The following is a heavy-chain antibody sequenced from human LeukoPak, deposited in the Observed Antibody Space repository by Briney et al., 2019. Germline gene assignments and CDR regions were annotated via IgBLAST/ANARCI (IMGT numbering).Heavy chain of an antibody. CDR3: ARVKSLSTAGRYGMDV. Sequence: ASVKVSCKASGYTFTSYAMNWVRQAPGQGLEWMGWINTNTGNPTYAQGFTGRFVFSLDASVSTAYLQISSLKAEDTAVYYCARVKSLSTAGRYGMDVWGQGTTVTVSS. D-gene: IGHD6-13*01. V-gene: IGHV7-4-1*02. CDR2: INTNTGNP. J-gene: IGHJ6*02. CDR1: GYTFTSYA.